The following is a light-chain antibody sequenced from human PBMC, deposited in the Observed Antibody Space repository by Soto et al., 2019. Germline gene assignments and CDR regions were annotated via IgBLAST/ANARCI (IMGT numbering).Light chain of an antibody. J-gene: IGKJ1*01. CDR3: QQYYSTPWT. Sequence: DIVMTQSPDSLAVSLGERATINCKSSQSVLYSSNNKNYLAWYQQKPGQPTKLLIYWASTRESGVPDRFSGSGSGTDFTLTISRLQAEDVVVYYCQQYYSTPWTFGQGTKVEIK. CDR1: QSVLYSSNNKNY. V-gene: IGKV4-1*01. CDR2: WAS.